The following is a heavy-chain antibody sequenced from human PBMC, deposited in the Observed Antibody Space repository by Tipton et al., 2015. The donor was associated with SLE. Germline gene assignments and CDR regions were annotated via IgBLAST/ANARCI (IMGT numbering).Heavy chain of an antibody. V-gene: IGHV4-4*07. CDR2: VYSSGTT. CDR3: ARDGGSSWSLDAFDT. CDR1: GGSISSHY. Sequence: LRLSCTVSGGSISSHYWSWIRQPAGKGLEWIGRVYSSGTTNYNSSLESRVTISVDTSKNQFSLKLSSVSAADTAVYYCARDGGSSWSLDAFDTWGQGTMVTVSS. D-gene: IGHD6-13*01. J-gene: IGHJ3*02.